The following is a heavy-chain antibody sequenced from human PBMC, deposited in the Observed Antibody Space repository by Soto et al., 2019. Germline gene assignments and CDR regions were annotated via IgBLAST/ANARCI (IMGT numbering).Heavy chain of an antibody. V-gene: IGHV1-69*13. Sequence: GASVKVSCKASGGTFSSYAISWVRQAPGQGLEWMGGIIPIFGTANYAQKFQGRVTITADESTSTAYMELSSLRSEDTAVSYCARDATGTEPFDYWGQGTLVTVSS. CDR1: GGTFSSYA. CDR3: ARDATGTEPFDY. J-gene: IGHJ4*02. CDR2: IIPIFGTA. D-gene: IGHD1-7*01.